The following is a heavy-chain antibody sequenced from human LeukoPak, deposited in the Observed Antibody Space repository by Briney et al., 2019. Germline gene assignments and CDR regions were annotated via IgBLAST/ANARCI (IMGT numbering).Heavy chain of an antibody. V-gene: IGHV3-30*04. J-gene: IGHJ4*02. CDR1: GFTFSSYA. CDR3: ARGGYQVPNYNWVLI. D-gene: IGHD1-1*01. Sequence: GGSLRLSCAASGFTFSSYAMHWVRQAPGKGLEWVSVISYDGSNKYYADSVKGRFTISRDNSKNTLYLQMNSLRAEDTAVYYCARGGYQVPNYNWVLIWGQGTLVTVSS. CDR2: ISYDGSNK.